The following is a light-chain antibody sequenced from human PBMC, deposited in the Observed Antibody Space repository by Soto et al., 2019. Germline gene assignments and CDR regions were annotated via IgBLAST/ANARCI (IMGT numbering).Light chain of an antibody. CDR2: DVS. CDR3: SSYTTSNTRQIV. J-gene: IGLJ1*01. Sequence: QCVLTQPASVSGYPGQSITISCTGTNIDVGGYNYVSWYQQHPGKAPKFMIYDVSSRPSGVSDRFSGSKSGNTASLTISGLQAEDEADYYCSSYTTSNTRQIVFGTGTKVTVL. CDR1: NIDVGGYNY. V-gene: IGLV2-14*01.